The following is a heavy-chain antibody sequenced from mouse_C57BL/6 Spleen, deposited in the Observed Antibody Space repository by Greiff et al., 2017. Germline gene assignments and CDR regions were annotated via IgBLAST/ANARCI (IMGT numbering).Heavy chain of an antibody. Sequence: EVQLQQSGPELVKPGASVKISCKASGYTFTDYYMNWVKQSHGKSLEWIGDINPNNGGTSYNQKFKGKATLTVDKSSSTAYMELRSLTSEDSAVYYCARGLRRHLFDYWGQGTTLTVSS. J-gene: IGHJ2*01. CDR3: ARGLRRHLFDY. D-gene: IGHD2-2*01. CDR1: GYTFTDYY. V-gene: IGHV1-26*01. CDR2: INPNNGGT.